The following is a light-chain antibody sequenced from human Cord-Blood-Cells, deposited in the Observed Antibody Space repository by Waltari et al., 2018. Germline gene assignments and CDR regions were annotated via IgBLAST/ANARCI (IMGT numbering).Light chain of an antibody. CDR1: SSNIGAGYD. CDR3: QSYDSSLSGSV. CDR2: GKS. Sequence: QSVLTQPPSVSGAPGQRVTISCTGSSSNIGAGYDVHWYQHLPGTAPKHLIYGKSNRPSGVPDRFSGSKSGTSASLAITGLQAEDEADYYCQSYDSSLSGSVFGGGTKLTVL. V-gene: IGLV1-40*01. J-gene: IGLJ2*01.